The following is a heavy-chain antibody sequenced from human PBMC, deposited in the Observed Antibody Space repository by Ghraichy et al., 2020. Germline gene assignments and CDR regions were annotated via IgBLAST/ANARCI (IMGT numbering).Heavy chain of an antibody. J-gene: IGHJ4*02. Sequence: GESLNISCAASGFTFSSYGMHWVRQAPGKGLEWVAVIWYDGSNKYYADSVKGRFTISRDNSKNTLYLQMNSLRAEDTAVYYCARDSGAVAAADWGQGTLVNGSS. CDR2: IWYDGSNK. D-gene: IGHD6-13*01. V-gene: IGHV3-33*01. CDR3: ARDSGAVAAAD. CDR1: GFTFSSYG.